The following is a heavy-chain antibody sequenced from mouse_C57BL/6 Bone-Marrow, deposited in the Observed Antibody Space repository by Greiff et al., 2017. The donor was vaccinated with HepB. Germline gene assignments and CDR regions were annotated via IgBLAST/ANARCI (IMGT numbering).Heavy chain of an antibody. CDR2: IDPSDSET. Sequence: QVQLQQPGAVLVRPGSSVKLSCKASGYTFTSYWMHWVKQRPIQGLEWIGNIDPSDSETHYNQKFKDKATLTVDKSSSTAYMQLSSLTSEDSAVYYCARRVEDYYGNYGFAYWGQGTLVTVSA. CDR3: ARRVEDYYGNYGFAY. D-gene: IGHD2-1*01. CDR1: GYTFTSYW. V-gene: IGHV1-52*01. J-gene: IGHJ3*01.